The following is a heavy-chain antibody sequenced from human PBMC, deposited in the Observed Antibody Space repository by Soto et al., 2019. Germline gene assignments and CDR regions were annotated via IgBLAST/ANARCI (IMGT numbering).Heavy chain of an antibody. D-gene: IGHD2-15*01. CDR1: GFTFSTYA. V-gene: IGHV3-23*01. Sequence: EVRLLESGGGLVQPGGSLRLSCVASGFTFSTYAMIWVRQAPGKGREWGSGIGGSGINRYNADAVKGRFTISRDKSKNTLYLQMNSLRAEDTAVYYWAKDRRYCSGGGCFWGDGMDVWGLGTSVTVSS. CDR2: IGGSGINR. J-gene: IGHJ6*02. CDR3: AKDRRYCSGGGCFWGDGMDV.